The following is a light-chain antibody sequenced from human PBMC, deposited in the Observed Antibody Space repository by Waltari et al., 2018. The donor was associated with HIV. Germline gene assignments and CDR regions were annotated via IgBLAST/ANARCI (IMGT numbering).Light chain of an antibody. CDR1: SSDVGGYNY. CDR3: CSFAARRYF. V-gene: IGLV2-11*01. J-gene: IGLJ1*01. Sequence: QSALTQPRSVSGSPGQSVTISCTGTSSDVGGYNYVSWYRHHPGKAPQLIIFDVSKRPSGVPDRCSGSKSGNTASLTISGLQADDEADYYCCSFAARRYFFATGTKVTVL. CDR2: DVS.